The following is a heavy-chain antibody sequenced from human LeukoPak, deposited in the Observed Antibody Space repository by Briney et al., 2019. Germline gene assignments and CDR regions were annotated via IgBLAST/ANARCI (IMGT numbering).Heavy chain of an antibody. CDR1: GGSISSGDYY. D-gene: IGHD3-10*01. J-gene: IGHJ6*03. V-gene: IGHV4-30-4*08. CDR3: ARDRGSGLYYYYMDV. Sequence: SETLSLTCTVSGGSISSGDYYWSWIRQPPGKGLEWIGYIYYSGSTYYNPSLKSRVTISVDTSKNQFSLKLSSVTAADTAVYYCARDRGSGLYYYYMDVWGKGTTVTVSS. CDR2: IYYSGST.